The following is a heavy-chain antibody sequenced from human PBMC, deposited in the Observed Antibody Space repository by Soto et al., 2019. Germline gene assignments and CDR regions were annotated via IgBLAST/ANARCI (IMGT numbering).Heavy chain of an antibody. D-gene: IGHD1-7*01. J-gene: IGHJ4*02. CDR2: IKSKTDGGTT. CDR1: GFTFSNAW. CDR3: TTGRTITRPPL. Sequence: PGGSLRLSCAASGFTFSNAWMSWVRQAPGKGLEWVGRIKSKTDGGTTDYAAPMKGRFTISRDDSKNTLYLQMNSLKTEDTAVYYCTTGRTITRPPLWGQGTLVTVSS. V-gene: IGHV3-15*01.